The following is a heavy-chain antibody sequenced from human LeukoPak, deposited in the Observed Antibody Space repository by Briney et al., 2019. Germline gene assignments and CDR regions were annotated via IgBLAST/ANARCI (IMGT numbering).Heavy chain of an antibody. J-gene: IGHJ4*02. CDR1: GFTVSSNY. CDR2: IYSGGST. Sequence: GGSLRLSCAASGFTVSSNYMSWVRQAPGKGLEWVSVIYSGGSTYYADSVKGRFTISRDNAKNTLYLQMNSLRAEDTAVYYCARVGSSGWLPFDYWGQGTLVTVSS. D-gene: IGHD6-19*01. V-gene: IGHV3-66*01. CDR3: ARVGSSGWLPFDY.